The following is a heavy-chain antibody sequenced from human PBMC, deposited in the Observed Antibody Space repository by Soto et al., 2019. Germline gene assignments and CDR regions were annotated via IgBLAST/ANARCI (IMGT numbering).Heavy chain of an antibody. CDR1: GFSLSNAGLG. Sequence: QVTVKESGPVLVKPTETLTLTCTVSGFSLSNAGLGVSWIRQPPGKALEWLAHIFSNDEKSYSTSLKSRLTIPKGTSKSQVVLTMTNMDPVDIATYYCASTYSSSWYWFDPWGQGTLVTVSS. CDR2: IFSNDEK. V-gene: IGHV2-26*04. J-gene: IGHJ5*02. D-gene: IGHD6-13*01. CDR3: ASTYSSSWYWFDP.